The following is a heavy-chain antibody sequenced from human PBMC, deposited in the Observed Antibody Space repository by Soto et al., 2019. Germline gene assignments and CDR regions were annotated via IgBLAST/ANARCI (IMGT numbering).Heavy chain of an antibody. D-gene: IGHD3-22*01. V-gene: IGHV3-66*01. CDR1: GFTVSSNY. CDR3: ASPVGLSGYHFDY. CDR2: IYSDGST. Sequence: EVQLVESGGGLVQPGGSLRLSCAASGFTVSSNYMSWVRQAPGKGLEWVSFIYSDGSTYYADSVKGRFTISRDNSKNTLYLQMSSLRAEDTAVYYWASPVGLSGYHFDYWGQGTLVTVSS. J-gene: IGHJ4*02.